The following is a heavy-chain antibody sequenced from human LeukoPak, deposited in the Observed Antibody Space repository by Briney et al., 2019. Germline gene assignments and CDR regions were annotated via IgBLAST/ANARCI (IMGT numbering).Heavy chain of an antibody. CDR2: IYHSGST. D-gene: IGHD2/OR15-2a*01. V-gene: IGHV4-38-2*02. J-gene: IGHJ4*02. Sequence: PSETLSLTCTVSGYSISSGYYWGWIRQPPGKGLEWIGSIYHSGSTYYNPSLKSRVTISVDTSKNQFSLKLSSVTAADTAVYYCARDNSVWGQGTLVTVSS. CDR3: ARDNSV. CDR1: GYSISSGYY.